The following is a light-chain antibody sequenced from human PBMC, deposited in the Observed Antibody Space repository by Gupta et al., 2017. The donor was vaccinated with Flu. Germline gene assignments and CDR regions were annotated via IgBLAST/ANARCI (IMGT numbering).Light chain of an antibody. Sequence: EIQMTQSPSSLSASVGDRVTITCRASQSISSYLNWYQQKPGKAPNLLIYAASSLQSGVPSRFSGSGSGTNFILTISRLQPEDFATYYCQQSANTPRTFGQGTKVEIK. CDR3: QQSANTPRT. J-gene: IGKJ1*01. CDR2: AAS. V-gene: IGKV1-39*01. CDR1: QSISSY.